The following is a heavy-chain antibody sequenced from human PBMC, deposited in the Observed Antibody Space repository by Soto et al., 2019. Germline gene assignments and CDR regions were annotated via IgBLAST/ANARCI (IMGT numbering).Heavy chain of an antibody. Sequence: QMQLVQSGAEVKKTGSSVKVSCKASGYTFTYRYLHWVRQAPGQALEWMGWITPFNGNTNYAQKFQDRVTITRDMSMSTAYMELSSLRSEDTAMYYCASHGVDAFDIWGQGTMVTVSS. CDR2: ITPFNGNT. V-gene: IGHV1-45*02. CDR3: ASHGVDAFDI. J-gene: IGHJ3*02. D-gene: IGHD3-10*01. CDR1: GYTFTYRY.